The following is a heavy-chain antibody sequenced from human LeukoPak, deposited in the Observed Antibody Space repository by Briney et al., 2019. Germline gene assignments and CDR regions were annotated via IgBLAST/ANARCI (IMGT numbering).Heavy chain of an antibody. CDR3: ARDLPNGFFDY. J-gene: IGHJ4*02. CDR1: GFTFSDDW. D-gene: IGHD1-1*01. CDR2: IKEDSSDQ. Sequence: GGSLRLSCATSGFTFSDDWMTWGRQAPGKGLEWLINIKEDSSDQSSVDSVKGRFIISRDNAKNLLYLQMNSLRPGDTAVYYCARDLPNGFFDYWGQGTLVTVSS. V-gene: IGHV3-7*01.